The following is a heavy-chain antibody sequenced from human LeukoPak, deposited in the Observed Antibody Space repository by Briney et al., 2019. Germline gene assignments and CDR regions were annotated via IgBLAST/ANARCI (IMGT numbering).Heavy chain of an antibody. CDR1: GFTFDDYA. V-gene: IGHV3-9*01. CDR3: AKGNWMGYGYFDY. D-gene: IGHD5-18*01. J-gene: IGHJ4*02. Sequence: PGGSLRLSCAASGFTFDDYAMHWVRLAPGKGLEWVSGISWNSANIDYADSVKGRFTISRDNAKNSLFLLMNSLITEDTALYYCAKGNWMGYGYFDYWGQGTLDTVSS. CDR2: ISWNSANI.